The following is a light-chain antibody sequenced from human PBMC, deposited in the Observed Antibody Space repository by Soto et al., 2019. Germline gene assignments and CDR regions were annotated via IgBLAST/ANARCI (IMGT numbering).Light chain of an antibody. CDR3: SSYTISSPHVV. Sequence: QSALTQPASVSGSPGQSITISCTGTSSDVGGYNYVSWYQQHPGKAPKLMIYDVSNPPSGVSNRFSGSKSGNTASLTISGLQAEDEADYYCSSYTISSPHVVFGGGTKLTVL. J-gene: IGLJ2*01. CDR2: DVS. V-gene: IGLV2-14*01. CDR1: SSDVGGYNY.